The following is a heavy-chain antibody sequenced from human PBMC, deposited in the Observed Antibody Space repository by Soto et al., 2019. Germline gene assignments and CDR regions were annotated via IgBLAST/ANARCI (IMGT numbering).Heavy chain of an antibody. J-gene: IGHJ6*03. CDR1: GGSISSSSYY. V-gene: IGHV4-39*01. Sequence: SETLSLTCTVSGGSISSSSYYWGWIRQPPGKGLEWIGSIYYSGSTYYNPSLKSRVTISVDTSKNQFSLKLSSVTAADTAVYYCARLDPMDVWGKGTTVTVSS. CDR3: ARLDPMDV. D-gene: IGHD3-9*01. CDR2: IYYSGST.